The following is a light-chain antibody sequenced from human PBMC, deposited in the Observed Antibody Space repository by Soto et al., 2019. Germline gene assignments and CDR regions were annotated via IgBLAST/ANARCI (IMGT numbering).Light chain of an antibody. CDR3: SSYTSDSSYV. V-gene: IGLV2-14*01. CDR1: SSAVGLYDY. Sequence: QSALTQPASVSGSPGQSITISCTGTSSAVGLYDYVSWYQQHPGKAPPLMIYAVSNRPSGVSNRFSASKSGNTASLFISGLQAEDEADYYCSSYTSDSSYVFGSGTKVTVL. CDR2: AVS. J-gene: IGLJ1*01.